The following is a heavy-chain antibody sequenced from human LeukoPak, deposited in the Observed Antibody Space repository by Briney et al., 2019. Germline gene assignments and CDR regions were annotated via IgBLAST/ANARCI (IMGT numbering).Heavy chain of an antibody. V-gene: IGHV1-69*06. CDR3: ARDLGYSYGYGFSPDY. Sequence: SVKVSCKASGGTFSSYAISWVRQAPGQGLEWMGGNIPIFGTANYAQKFQGRVTITADKSTSTAYMELSSLRSEDTAVYYCARDLGYSYGYGFSPDYWGQGTLVTVSS. CDR1: GGTFSSYA. J-gene: IGHJ4*02. CDR2: NIPIFGTA. D-gene: IGHD5-18*01.